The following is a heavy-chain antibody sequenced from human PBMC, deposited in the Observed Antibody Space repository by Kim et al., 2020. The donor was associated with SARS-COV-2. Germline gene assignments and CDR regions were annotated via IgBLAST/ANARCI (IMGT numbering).Heavy chain of an antibody. CDR2: FDVENGGET. J-gene: IGHJ5*02. D-gene: IGHD3-10*01. CDR1: GSTVTDLS. V-gene: IGHV1-24*01. Sequence: ASVKVSCKVSGSTVTDLSVNWVRQAPGKGLEWMGVFDVENGGETFHAQTFQGSITLTADTSTDIFFMELTNLRFDDMAVYYCATDYSGSENYNAEDDFGFTPWGQGTLVTVSS. CDR3: ATDYSGSENYNAEDDFGFTP.